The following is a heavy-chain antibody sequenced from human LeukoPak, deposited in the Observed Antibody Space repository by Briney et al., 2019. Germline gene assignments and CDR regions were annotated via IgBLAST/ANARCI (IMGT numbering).Heavy chain of an antibody. V-gene: IGHV3-30*03. Sequence: GGSLRLSCAASGFTFSSYGMHRVRQAPGKGLEWVAVISYDGSNKYYADSVKGRFTISRDNSKNTLYLQMNSLRAEDTAVYYCARDTCGGDCYFYYFDYWGQGTLVTVSS. CDR1: GFTFSSYG. CDR2: ISYDGSNK. CDR3: ARDTCGGDCYFYYFDY. D-gene: IGHD2-21*02. J-gene: IGHJ4*02.